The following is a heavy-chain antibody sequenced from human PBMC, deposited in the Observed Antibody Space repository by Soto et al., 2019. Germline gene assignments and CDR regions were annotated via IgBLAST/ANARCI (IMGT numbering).Heavy chain of an antibody. CDR1: GLSLSSGGYY. CDR3: ARYGSGECNRGSCYSPFDY. Sequence: SETLSLTCTISGLSLSSGGYYCSWIRRHPGKDMEWIWYIYYSGSTYYNPSLRSRVTISVDTSKNQFSLKLSSVTAADTAVYYCARYGSGECNRGSCYSPFDYWGQGTLVTVSS. V-gene: IGHV4-30-4*08. CDR2: IYYSGST. D-gene: IGHD2-15*01. J-gene: IGHJ4*02.